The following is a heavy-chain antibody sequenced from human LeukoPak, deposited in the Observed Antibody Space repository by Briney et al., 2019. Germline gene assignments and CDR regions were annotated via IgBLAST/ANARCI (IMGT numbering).Heavy chain of an antibody. CDR1: GYTFTSYY. V-gene: IGHV1-46*01. CDR2: INPSGGST. D-gene: IGHD4-17*01. J-gene: IGHJ4*02. Sequence: GASVKVSCKASGYTFTSYYMHWVRQAPGQGLEWMGIINPSGGSTSYAQKFQGRVTMTRDTSTSTVYMELSSLRSEDTAVYYCARTHQILTVTSFFDYWGQGTLVTVSS. CDR3: ARTHQILTVTSFFDY.